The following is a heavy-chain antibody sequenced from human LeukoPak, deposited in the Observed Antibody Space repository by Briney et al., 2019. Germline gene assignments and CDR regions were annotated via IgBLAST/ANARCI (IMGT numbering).Heavy chain of an antibody. J-gene: IGHJ6*03. V-gene: IGHV1-24*01. CDR3: ATGVYCPTTTCPGYGNYYYFMDV. D-gene: IGHD2-2*01. Sequence: ASVKVSCKVSGFTLSEVSIHWGRQAPGKGLEWVGGFDPKDGAAVYAERFRDRVILTDDRSSNTAYMDLNRLGADDTAVYYCATGVYCPTTTCPGYGNYYYFMDVWGEGTTVTV. CDR2: FDPKDGAA. CDR1: GFTLSEVS.